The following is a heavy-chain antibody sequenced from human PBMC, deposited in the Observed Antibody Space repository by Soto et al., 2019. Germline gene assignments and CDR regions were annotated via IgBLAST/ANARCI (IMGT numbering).Heavy chain of an antibody. Sequence: GGSLRLSCAASGFTFSSYAMHWVRQAPGKGLEWVAVISYDGSNKYYADSVKGRFTISRDNSKNTLYLQMNSLRAEDTAVYYCARDEVLRFLEWFPTRGWFDPWGQGTLVTVSS. D-gene: IGHD3-3*01. CDR1: GFTFSSYA. CDR3: ARDEVLRFLEWFPTRGWFDP. V-gene: IGHV3-30-3*01. J-gene: IGHJ5*02. CDR2: ISYDGSNK.